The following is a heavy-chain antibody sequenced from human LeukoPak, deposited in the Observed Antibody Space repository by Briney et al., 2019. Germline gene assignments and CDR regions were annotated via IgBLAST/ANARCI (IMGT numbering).Heavy chain of an antibody. CDR3: ARHRTFSSGWWHFDY. D-gene: IGHD6-19*01. V-gene: IGHV4-39*01. Sequence: SETLSLTCTVSGDSISSSGSYWGWIRQPPGKGLEWIGSMYYSGYSYYNQSLTSRVTTSVDTSKNQFFLKLSSVTAADTAAYYCARHRTFSSGWWHFDYWGQGTLVTVSS. CDR2: MYYSGYS. CDR1: GDSISSSGSY. J-gene: IGHJ4*02.